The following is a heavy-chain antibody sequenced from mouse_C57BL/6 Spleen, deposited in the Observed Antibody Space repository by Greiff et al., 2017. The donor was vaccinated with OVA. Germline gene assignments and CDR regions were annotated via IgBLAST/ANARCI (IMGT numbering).Heavy chain of an antibody. CDR1: GYSFTDYN. CDR2: INPNDGTT. V-gene: IGHV1-39*01. J-gene: IGHJ1*03. CDR3: ARSGGLALHWYFDV. Sequence: EVKLVESGPELVKPGASVKISCKASGYSFTDYNMNWVKQSNGKSLEWIGVINPNDGTTSYNQKFKGKATLTVDQSSSTAYMQLNSLTSEDSAVYYCARSGGLALHWYFDVWGTGTTVTVSS. D-gene: IGHD3-1*01.